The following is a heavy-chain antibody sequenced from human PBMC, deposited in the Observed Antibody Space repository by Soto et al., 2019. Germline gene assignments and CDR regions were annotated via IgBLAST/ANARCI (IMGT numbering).Heavy chain of an antibody. D-gene: IGHD4-17*01. CDR1: GFTFSSYT. CDR2: ISGSGGST. CDR3: AKTPYGDYDGNWFDP. V-gene: IGHV3-23*01. Sequence: GGSLRLSCAASGFTFSSYTMSWVRQAPGKGLEWVSAISGSGGSTYYADSVKGRFTISRDNSKNTLYLQMNSLRAEDTAVYYCAKTPYGDYDGNWFDPWGQGTLVTVSS. J-gene: IGHJ5*02.